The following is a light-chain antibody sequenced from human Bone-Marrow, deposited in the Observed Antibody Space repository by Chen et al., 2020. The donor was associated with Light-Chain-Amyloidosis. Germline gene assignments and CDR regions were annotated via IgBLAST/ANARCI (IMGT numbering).Light chain of an antibody. CDR1: NIGSTS. CDR3: QVWDMSSERPV. V-gene: IGLV3-21*02. Sequence: SYVLTQPSSVSVAPGQTATIACGGNNIGSTSMHWYHQTPGQAPLLVVYDDSDRPSGIPERWSGTNTGNTATLTISRVEAGDEADYYCQVWDMSSERPVFGGGTKLTVL. J-gene: IGLJ3*02. CDR2: DDS.